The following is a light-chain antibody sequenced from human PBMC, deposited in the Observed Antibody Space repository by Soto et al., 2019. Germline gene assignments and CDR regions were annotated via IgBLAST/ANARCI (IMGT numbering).Light chain of an antibody. CDR3: QSFDTRLNSVV. V-gene: IGLV1-40*01. J-gene: IGLJ2*01. Sequence: QAVVTQPPSVSGAPGQRVTISCTGSSSNIGAGYDAHWYQQFPGTAPKLLIYGNNNRPSGVPDRFSGSKSGTSASLAITGLQAEDEADYYCQSFDTRLNSVVFGGGTKVTVL. CDR1: SSNIGAGYD. CDR2: GNN.